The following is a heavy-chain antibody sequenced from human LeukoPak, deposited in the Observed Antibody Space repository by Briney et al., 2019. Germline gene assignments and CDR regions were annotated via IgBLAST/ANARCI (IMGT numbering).Heavy chain of an antibody. V-gene: IGHV1-69*13. J-gene: IGHJ3*02. CDR3: ARESPRFTIFGVVRLVDAFDI. CDR2: IIPIFGTA. Sequence: ASVKVSCKASGGTFSSYAISWVRQAPGQGLEWMGGIIPIFGTANCAQKFQGRVTITADESTSTAYMELSSLRSEDTAVYYCARESPRFTIFGVVRLVDAFDIWGQGTMVTVSS. CDR1: GGTFSSYA. D-gene: IGHD3-3*01.